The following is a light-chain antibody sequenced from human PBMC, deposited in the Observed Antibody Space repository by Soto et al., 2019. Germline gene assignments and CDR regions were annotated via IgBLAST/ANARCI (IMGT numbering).Light chain of an antibody. CDR2: RNN. CDR1: SSNIGSNY. J-gene: IGLJ2*01. V-gene: IGLV1-47*01. CDR3: ATWDDSLSGPV. Sequence: QSVLTQPPSASGTPGQRVTISCSGSSSNIGSNYVYWYQQLPGTAPNLLIYRNNQRPSGVPDRFSGSKSGTSASLAFSGLRSEDEADYYCATWDDSLSGPVFGEGTKLTVL.